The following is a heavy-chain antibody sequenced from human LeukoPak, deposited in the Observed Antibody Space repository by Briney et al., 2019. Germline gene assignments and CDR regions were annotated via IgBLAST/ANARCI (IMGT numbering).Heavy chain of an antibody. D-gene: IGHD1-1*01. CDR1: GGSVRPYF. Sequence: SETLSLTCTVPGGSVRPYFWNWIRQSPGKGLEWLAFIDYSGSTSYNPSLNSRATISTDTSKSQFSLRLSSVTAADTAVYYCARGSGTTGTIYMDVWGKGITVPVSS. CDR3: ARGSGTTGTIYMDV. J-gene: IGHJ6*03. V-gene: IGHV4-59*02. CDR2: IDYSGST.